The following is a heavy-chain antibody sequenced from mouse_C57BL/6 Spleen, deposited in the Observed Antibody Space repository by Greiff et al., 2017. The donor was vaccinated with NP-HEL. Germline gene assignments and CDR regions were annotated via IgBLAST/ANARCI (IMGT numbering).Heavy chain of an antibody. CDR3: ARGEFIRGYFDV. V-gene: IGHV1-76*01. D-gene: IGHD1-1*01. CDR1: GYTFTDYY. J-gene: IGHJ1*03. Sequence: QVQLQQSGAELVRPGASVKLSCKASGYTFTDYYINWVKQRPGQGLEWIARIYPGSGNTYYNEKFKGKATLTAEKSSSTAYMQLSSLTSEDSAVYFCARGEFIRGYFDVWGTGTTVTVSS. CDR2: IYPGSGNT.